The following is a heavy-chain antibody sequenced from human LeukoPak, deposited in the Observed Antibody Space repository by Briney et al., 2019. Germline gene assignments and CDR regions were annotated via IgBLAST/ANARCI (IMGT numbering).Heavy chain of an antibody. D-gene: IGHD3-16*01. CDR2: IRRGSNSYTT. CDR3: SRDGGAGAPSAFDI. V-gene: IGHV3-72*01. J-gene: IGHJ3*02. CDR1: GFIFSDYI. Sequence: GGSLRLSCAASGFIFSDYILDWVRQAPGKGLEWVGRIRRGSNSYTTEYAASVKGIFTITRDDSQNSMYRHMNSLKTEDTAVYHCSRDGGAGAPSAFDIWGQGTMVTVSS.